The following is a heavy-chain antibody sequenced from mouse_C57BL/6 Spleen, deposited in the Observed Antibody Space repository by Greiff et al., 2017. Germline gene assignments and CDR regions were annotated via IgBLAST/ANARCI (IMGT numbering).Heavy chain of an antibody. J-gene: IGHJ2*01. Sequence: EVQLQQSGPVLVKPGASVKMSCKASGYTFTDYYMNWVKQSHGKSLEWIGVINPYNGGTSYNQKFKGKATLTVDKSSSTAYMELNSLTSEDSAVYYCARKGDPQYYGSSEDYWGQGTTLTVSS. CDR1: GYTFTDYY. V-gene: IGHV1-19*01. CDR2: INPYNGGT. D-gene: IGHD1-1*01. CDR3: ARKGDPQYYGSSEDY.